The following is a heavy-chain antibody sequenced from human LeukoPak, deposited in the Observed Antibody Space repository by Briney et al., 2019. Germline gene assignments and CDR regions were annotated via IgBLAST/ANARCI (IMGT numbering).Heavy chain of an antibody. CDR3: AGSSSWYGLLDY. V-gene: IGHV3-23*01. Sequence: GGSLRLSCAASGFTFSSYAMSRVRLAPGKGLEWVSAISGSGGSTYYADSVKGRFTISRDNSKNTLYLQMNSLRAEDTAVYYCAGSSSWYGLLDYWGQGTLVTVSS. D-gene: IGHD6-13*01. CDR2: ISGSGGST. J-gene: IGHJ4*02. CDR1: GFTFSSYA.